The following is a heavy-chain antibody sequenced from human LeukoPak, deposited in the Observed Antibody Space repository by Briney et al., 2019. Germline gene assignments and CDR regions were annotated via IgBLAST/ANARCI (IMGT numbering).Heavy chain of an antibody. Sequence: GGSLKLSCAASGFTFSGSAMHWVRQASGKGLEWVGRIRSKGNSYATAYAASVKGRFTISRDDSKNTAYLQMNSLKTEDTAVYYCTTPYGDYVEYYYYGMDVWGQGTTVTVSS. CDR3: TTPYGDYVEYYYYGMDV. D-gene: IGHD4-17*01. CDR2: IRSKGNSYAT. J-gene: IGHJ6*02. V-gene: IGHV3-73*01. CDR1: GFTFSGSA.